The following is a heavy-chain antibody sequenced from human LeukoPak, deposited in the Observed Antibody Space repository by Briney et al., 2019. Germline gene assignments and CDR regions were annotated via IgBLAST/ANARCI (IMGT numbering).Heavy chain of an antibody. CDR3: ARYRGNPGVFDY. CDR1: GGSFSGYY. V-gene: IGHV4-31*11. D-gene: IGHD4-23*01. Sequence: SETLSLTCAVYGGSFSGYYWSWIRQHPGKGLEWIGYIYYSGSTYYNPSLKSRVTISVDTSKNQFSLKLSSVTAADTAVYYCARYRGNPGVFDYWGQGTLVTVSS. CDR2: IYYSGST. J-gene: IGHJ4*02.